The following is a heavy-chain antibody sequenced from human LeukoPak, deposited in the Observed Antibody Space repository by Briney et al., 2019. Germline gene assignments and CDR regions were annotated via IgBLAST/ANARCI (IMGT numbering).Heavy chain of an antibody. V-gene: IGHV3-21*01. Sequence: GGALRLSCAASGFTFRSYSMNGVRQAPGKGLEWVSSISSSSSYIYYADSVKGRFTISRDNAKNSLYLQMNSLRAEDTAVYYCASEQIAAAFDYWGQGTLVTVSS. J-gene: IGHJ4*02. D-gene: IGHD6-13*01. CDR3: ASEQIAAAFDY. CDR1: GFTFRSYS. CDR2: ISSSSSYI.